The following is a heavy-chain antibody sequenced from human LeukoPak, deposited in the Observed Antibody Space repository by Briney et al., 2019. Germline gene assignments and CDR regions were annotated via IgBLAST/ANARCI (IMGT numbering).Heavy chain of an antibody. J-gene: IGHJ2*01. CDR1: GFTFSSYG. V-gene: IGHV3-30*03. CDR2: ISYDGSNK. CDR3: ARDQGDGYYGSGSYGPYWYFDL. Sequence: PGGSLRLSCAASGFTFSSYGMHWVRQAPGKGLEWVAVISYDGSNKYYADSVKGRFTISRDNAKNSLYLQMNSLRAEDTAVYYCARDQGDGYYGSGSYGPYWYFDLWGRGTLVTVSS. D-gene: IGHD3-10*01.